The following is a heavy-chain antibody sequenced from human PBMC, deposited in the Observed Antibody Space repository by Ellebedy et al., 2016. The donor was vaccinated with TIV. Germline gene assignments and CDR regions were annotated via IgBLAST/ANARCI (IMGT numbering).Heavy chain of an antibody. CDR1: GFTFDNYA. J-gene: IGHJ4*02. CDR2: ISWNSGVT. V-gene: IGHV3-9*01. Sequence: SLKISXATSGFTFDNYAMHWVRQAPGKGLEWVSGISWNSGVTGYADSVKGRFTISRDSAKTSLYLQMNSLGSEDAALYYCANSRGSGSYYNEGLRLDCWGQGTLVTVSS. D-gene: IGHD3-10*01. CDR3: ANSRGSGSYYNEGLRLDC.